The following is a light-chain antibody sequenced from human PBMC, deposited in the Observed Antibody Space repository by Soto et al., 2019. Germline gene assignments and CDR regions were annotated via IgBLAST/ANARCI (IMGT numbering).Light chain of an antibody. CDR3: AAWDDSLSGRSYV. Sequence: QAVVTQPPSASGTPGQRVTISCSGSSSNIGSNYVYWYQQLPGTAPKLLIYRNNRRPSGVPDRFSGSKSGTSASLAISGLRSEDEADYYCAAWDDSLSGRSYVFGTGTKLTVL. CDR2: RNN. J-gene: IGLJ1*01. CDR1: SSNIGSNY. V-gene: IGLV1-47*01.